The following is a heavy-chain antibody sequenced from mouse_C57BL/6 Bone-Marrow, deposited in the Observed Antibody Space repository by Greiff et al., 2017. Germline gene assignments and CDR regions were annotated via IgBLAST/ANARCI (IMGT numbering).Heavy chain of an antibody. Sequence: EVKLMASGAELVRPGASVKLSCPASGFNIKDDYMHWVKQRPEQGLEWIGWIDPENGDTEYASKFQGKATITADTSANTAYLQLSSLTSEDTAVYYCTTDGYPYWYFDVWGTGTTVTVSS. CDR1: GFNIKDDY. D-gene: IGHD2-3*01. J-gene: IGHJ1*03. CDR3: TTDGYPYWYFDV. V-gene: IGHV14-4*01. CDR2: IDPENGDT.